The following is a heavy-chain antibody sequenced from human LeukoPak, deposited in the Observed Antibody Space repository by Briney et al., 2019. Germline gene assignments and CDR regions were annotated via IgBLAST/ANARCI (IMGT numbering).Heavy chain of an antibody. Sequence: GGSLRLSCAASGFTFSSYEMNWVRQAPGKGLEWVSYISSSGSTIYYADSVKGRSTISRDNAKNSLYLQMNSLRAEDTAVYYCARVGTYYDFWSGYQPDYWGQGTLVTVSA. J-gene: IGHJ4*02. CDR1: GFTFSSYE. CDR2: ISSSGSTI. V-gene: IGHV3-48*03. CDR3: ARVGTYYDFWSGYQPDY. D-gene: IGHD3-3*01.